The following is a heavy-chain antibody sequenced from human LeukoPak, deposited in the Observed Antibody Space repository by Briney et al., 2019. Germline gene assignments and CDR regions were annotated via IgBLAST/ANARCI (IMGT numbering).Heavy chain of an antibody. CDR3: ARESYPIDY. D-gene: IGHD5-18*01. J-gene: IGHJ4*02. CDR2: ISSSSSSTI. Sequence: PGGSLRLSCAASGFIFSSYSMNWVRQAPGKGLEWVSYISSSSSSTIYYADSVKGRFTISRDNAKNSLYLQMNSLRAEDTAVYYCARESYPIDYWGQGTLVTVSS. V-gene: IGHV3-48*01. CDR1: GFIFSSYS.